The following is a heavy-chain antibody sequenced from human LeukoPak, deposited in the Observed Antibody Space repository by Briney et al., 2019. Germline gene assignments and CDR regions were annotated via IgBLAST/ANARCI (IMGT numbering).Heavy chain of an antibody. CDR3: ARLKSYGDYLTWFDP. D-gene: IGHD4-17*01. CDR1: GGSISSGSYY. V-gene: IGHV4-61*02. Sequence: SETLSLTCTVSGGSISSGSYYWSWIRQPAGKGLEWIGRIYYSGSTNYNPSLKSRVTISVDTSKNQFSLKLSSVTAADTAVYYCARLKSYGDYLTWFDPWGQGTLVTVSS. J-gene: IGHJ5*02. CDR2: IYYSGST.